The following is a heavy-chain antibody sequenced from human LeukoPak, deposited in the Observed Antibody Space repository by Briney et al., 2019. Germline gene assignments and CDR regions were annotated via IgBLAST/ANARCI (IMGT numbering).Heavy chain of an antibody. CDR2: INPNSGGT. CDR1: GYTFTDYY. V-gene: IGHV1-2*02. D-gene: IGHD4-11*01. J-gene: IGHJ5*02. CDR3: AKGGIYPHNYFDP. Sequence: ASVKVSCKASGYTFTDYYIHWVRQAPGQGLEWMGWINPNSGGTNYAQNFQGRVTMTRDTSTSTAYMELSRLRSDDTAIYFCAKGGIYPHNYFDPWGQGTLVTVSS.